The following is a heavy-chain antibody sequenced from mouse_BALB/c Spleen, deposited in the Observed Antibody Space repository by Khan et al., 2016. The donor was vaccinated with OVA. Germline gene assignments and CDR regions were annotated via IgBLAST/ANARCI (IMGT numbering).Heavy chain of an antibody. CDR1: GYSITSDYA. CDR2: MGYSGST. V-gene: IGHV3-2*02. CDR3: ASGGLLLRYPDYFDY. D-gene: IGHD1-1*01. J-gene: IGHJ2*01. Sequence: EVQLKQSGPGLLKPSQSLSLTCTVTGYSITSDYAWNWIRQFPENKLEWMAYMGYSGSTTYNPSLRSRISFTRDTSKNPFFLQLNSVTTEDTAAYYFASGGLLLRYPDYFDYWGQGTTLTVSS.